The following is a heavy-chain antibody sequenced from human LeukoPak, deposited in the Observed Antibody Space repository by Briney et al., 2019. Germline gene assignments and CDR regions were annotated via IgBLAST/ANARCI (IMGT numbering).Heavy chain of an antibody. CDR3: ASERWLRLTFDY. D-gene: IGHD5-12*01. Sequence: ASVKVSCKASGYTFTGYYMHWVRQAPGQGLEWMGLINPNSGGTNYAQKLQGRVTMTRDTSISTAYMELSRLRSDDTAVYYCASERWLRLTFDYWGQGTLVTVSS. CDR2: INPNSGGT. V-gene: IGHV1-2*06. CDR1: GYTFTGYY. J-gene: IGHJ4*02.